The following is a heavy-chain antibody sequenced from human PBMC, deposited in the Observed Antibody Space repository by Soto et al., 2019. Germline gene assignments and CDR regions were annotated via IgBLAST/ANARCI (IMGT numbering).Heavy chain of an antibody. V-gene: IGHV3-23*01. CDR1: GFTFTNNA. CDR2: IGHITTTP. CDR3: AKVIGTGIYRGYVAY. J-gene: IGHJ4*02. Sequence: EVQLLESGGGLVQPGGSLRLSCGASGFTFTNNAMSWVRQAPGKGLEWVSLIGHITTTPHYPDSVRGRCTISRDTSRNTLYLQMNSLKAQDTAIYNCAKVIGTGIYRGYVAYWGQGTLVAVSS. D-gene: IGHD3-10*01.